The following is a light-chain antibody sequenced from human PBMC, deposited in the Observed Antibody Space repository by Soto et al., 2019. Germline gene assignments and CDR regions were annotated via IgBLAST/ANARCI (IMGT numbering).Light chain of an antibody. Sequence: EIVMTQSPLSLPVTPGEPASISCRSSQSLLHSNGYNYLDWYLQKPGQSPQLLIYLGSNRSAGVPNRFSGSRSGTDFTLKISRVEAEDVGVSYCMQVLPTPRTFSNATKVDI. CDR3: MQVLPTPRT. J-gene: IGKJ1*01. CDR1: QSLLHSNGYNY. V-gene: IGKV2-28*01. CDR2: LGS.